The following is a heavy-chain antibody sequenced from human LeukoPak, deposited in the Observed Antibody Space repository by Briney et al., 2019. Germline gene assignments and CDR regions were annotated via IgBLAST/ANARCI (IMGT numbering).Heavy chain of an antibody. J-gene: IGHJ4*02. CDR3: ASPSGDYYDSSGLPDY. D-gene: IGHD3-22*01. Sequence: GGSLRLSCAASGFTFSSYGMHWVRQAPGKGLEWVAFIRYDGSNKYYADSVKGRFTISRDNSKNTLYLQMNSLRAEDTAVYYCASPSGDYYDSSGLPDYWGQGTLATVSS. V-gene: IGHV3-30*02. CDR2: IRYDGSNK. CDR1: GFTFSSYG.